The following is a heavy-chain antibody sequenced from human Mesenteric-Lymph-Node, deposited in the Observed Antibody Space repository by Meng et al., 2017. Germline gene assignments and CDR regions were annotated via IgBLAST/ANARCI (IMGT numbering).Heavy chain of an antibody. CDR2: IHSSGST. Sequence: AELLEQVPAQFKRSENPSVPFSVVVGSVCGGCYSWSWISQHHGKGLEWIGYIHSSGSTYYNPSLTSRATFSLDTSRNEFSLTLSSVTAADTAIYYCARGRVTGTARSFFDSWGQGTLVTVSS. V-gene: IGHV4-31*03. D-gene: IGHD1-20*01. J-gene: IGHJ4*01. CDR1: VGSVCGGCYS. CDR3: ARGRVTGTARSFFDS.